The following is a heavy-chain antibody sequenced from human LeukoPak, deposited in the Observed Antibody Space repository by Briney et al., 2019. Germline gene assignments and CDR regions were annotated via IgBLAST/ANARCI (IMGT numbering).Heavy chain of an antibody. CDR1: GFTFSSYS. J-gene: IGHJ4*02. V-gene: IGHV3-21*01. D-gene: IGHD1-26*01. Sequence: VGSLRLSCAASGFTFSSYSMSWVRQAPGKGLEWVSSISIISSYIYYADSVKGRFTISRDNAKSSLYLQMNSLRAEDTAVYYCAGYQYSGSYFFDYWGQGTLVTVSS. CDR3: AGYQYSGSYFFDY. CDR2: ISIISSYI.